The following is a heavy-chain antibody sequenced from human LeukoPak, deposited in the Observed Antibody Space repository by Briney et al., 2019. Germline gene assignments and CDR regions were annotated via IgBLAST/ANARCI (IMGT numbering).Heavy chain of an antibody. Sequence: ASVKVSCKASGYTFTGYYMHWVRQAPGQGLEWMGGFDPEDGETIYALKFQGRVTMTEDTSTDTAYMELSSLRSEDTAVYYCARGLKKVRGVRYPTQNYYFDYWGQGTLVTVSS. CDR1: GYTFTGYY. D-gene: IGHD3-10*01. V-gene: IGHV1-24*01. CDR2: FDPEDGET. J-gene: IGHJ4*02. CDR3: ARGLKKVRGVRYPTQNYYFDY.